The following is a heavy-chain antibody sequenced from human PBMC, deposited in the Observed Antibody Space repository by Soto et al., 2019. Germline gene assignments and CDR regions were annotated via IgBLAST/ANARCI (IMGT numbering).Heavy chain of an antibody. J-gene: IGHJ4*02. CDR2: IKQDGSEK. Sequence: GGSLRLSCAASGFTFSSYWMSWVRQAPGKGLEWVANIKQDGSEKYYVDSVKGRFTISRDNAKDSLYLQMNSLRAEDTAVYYCARDLSYNWNTPAYWGQGTLVTVSS. CDR1: GFTFSSYW. CDR3: ARDLSYNWNTPAY. V-gene: IGHV3-7*01. D-gene: IGHD1-20*01.